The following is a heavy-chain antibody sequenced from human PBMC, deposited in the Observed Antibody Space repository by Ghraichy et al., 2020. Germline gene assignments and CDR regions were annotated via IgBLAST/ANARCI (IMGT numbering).Heavy chain of an antibody. D-gene: IGHD3-10*01. J-gene: IGHJ4*02. CDR1: GFTFNHYA. CDR2: ISGSGATT. CDR3: AKDNSGSGTYYWSSIY. Sequence: GGSLRLSCAASGFTFNHYAMNWVRQAPGKGLEWVSVISGSGATTYYADSVKGRFTISRDNSKDTVYLQMNSLRGEDTAVYYCAKDNSGSGTYYWSSIYWGQGTLVTVSS. V-gene: IGHV3-23*01.